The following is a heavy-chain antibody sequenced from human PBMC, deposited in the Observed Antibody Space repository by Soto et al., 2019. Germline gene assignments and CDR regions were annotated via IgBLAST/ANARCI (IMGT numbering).Heavy chain of an antibody. CDR1: GFTFSSYA. J-gene: IGHJ6*02. V-gene: IGHV3-23*01. D-gene: IGHD3-3*01. Sequence: GGSLRLSCAASGFTFSSYAMSWVRQAPGKGLEWVSAISGSGGSTYYADSVKGRFTISRDNSKNTLYLQMNSLRAEDTAVYYCAKDVEKPPFTIFGVVTTYYYGMDVWGQGTTVTVSS. CDR2: ISGSGGST. CDR3: AKDVEKPPFTIFGVVTTYYYGMDV.